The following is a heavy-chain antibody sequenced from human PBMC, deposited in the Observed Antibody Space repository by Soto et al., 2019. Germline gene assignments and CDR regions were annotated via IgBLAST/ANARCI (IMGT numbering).Heavy chain of an antibody. CDR1: GFTFSSYS. Sequence: EVQLVESGGGLVKPGGSLRLSCAASGFTFSSYSMNWVRQAPGKGLEWVSSISSSSSYIYYADSVKGRFTISRDNAKNSLYLQMNSLRAEDTAVYYCARTGPGIAAANDVPYWYFDLWGRGTLVTVSS. V-gene: IGHV3-21*01. CDR2: ISSSSSYI. D-gene: IGHD6-13*01. CDR3: ARTGPGIAAANDVPYWYFDL. J-gene: IGHJ2*01.